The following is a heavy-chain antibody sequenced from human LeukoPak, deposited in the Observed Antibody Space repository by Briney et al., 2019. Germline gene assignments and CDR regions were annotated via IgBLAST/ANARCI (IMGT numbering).Heavy chain of an antibody. CDR3: ARAPRRYCTNGVCYPADYFDY. J-gene: IGHJ4*02. CDR2: ISAYNGNT. Sequence: ASVKVSCKASGYTFTSYGISWVRQAPGQGLEWMGWISAYNGNTNYAQKLQGRVTMTTDTSTSTAYMELRSLRSDDTAVYYCARAPRRYCTNGVCYPADYFDYWGQGTLVTVSS. CDR1: GYTFTSYG. D-gene: IGHD2-8*01. V-gene: IGHV1-18*01.